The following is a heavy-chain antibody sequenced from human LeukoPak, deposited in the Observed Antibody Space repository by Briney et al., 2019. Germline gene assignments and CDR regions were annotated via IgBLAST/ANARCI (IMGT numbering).Heavy chain of an antibody. J-gene: IGHJ3*02. V-gene: IGHV7-4-1*02. Sequence: ASVKVSCKASGYSFNSQGMNWVRQAPGQGLEWMGWINTDSGNPTYAQGFTGRFVFSLDSSVSTAYLQISSLKAEDTAVYYCARMFGGSGSYYNGEAFDIWGQGTMVTVSS. CDR3: ARMFGGSGSYYNGEAFDI. D-gene: IGHD3-10*01. CDR1: GYSFNSQG. CDR2: INTDSGNP.